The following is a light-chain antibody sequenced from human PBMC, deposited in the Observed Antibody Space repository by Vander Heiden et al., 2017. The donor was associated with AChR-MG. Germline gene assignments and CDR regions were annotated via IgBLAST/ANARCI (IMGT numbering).Light chain of an antibody. CDR2: KAA. V-gene: IGKV1-5*03. J-gene: IGKJ4*01. Sequence: DIQMTQSPSTVSASVGDRVTITCRASQNISGMLAWYQQKPGKAPILLISKAATLQSGVPSRFSGSGSGTEYTLTISSLRPDDFATYYCQQHDSNPLTFGGGTRVEIK. CDR1: QNISGM. CDR3: QQHDSNPLT.